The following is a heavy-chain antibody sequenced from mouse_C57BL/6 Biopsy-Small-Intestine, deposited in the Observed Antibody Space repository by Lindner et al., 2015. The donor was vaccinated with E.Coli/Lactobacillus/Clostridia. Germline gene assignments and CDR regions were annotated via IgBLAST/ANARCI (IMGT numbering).Heavy chain of an antibody. Sequence: VQLQESGGGLVKPGGSLKLSCVASGVTFSDYGMHWVRQASAKGLEWVAYISSGSSSIYYADTVKGRFTISRDNAKNTLFLQMTSLRSEDTAMYYCAREDYWGQGTSVTVSS. CDR3: AREDY. J-gene: IGHJ4*01. V-gene: IGHV5-17*01. CDR2: ISSGSSSI. CDR1: GVTFSDYG.